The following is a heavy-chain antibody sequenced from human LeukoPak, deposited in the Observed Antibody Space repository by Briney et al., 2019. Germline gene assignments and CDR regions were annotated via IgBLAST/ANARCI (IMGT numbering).Heavy chain of an antibody. Sequence: SGGSLRLSCAAPGLITDDYAIHWVRQAPGKGLEWVSLISGDGGSTSYADSVRGRFTISRDNSKTSLSLQMSSLRSEDTALYFCVRESERSGWFDHWGQGTLVTVSS. D-gene: IGHD1-26*01. CDR3: VRESERSGWFDH. J-gene: IGHJ5*02. CDR1: GLITDDYA. CDR2: ISGDGGST. V-gene: IGHV3-43*02.